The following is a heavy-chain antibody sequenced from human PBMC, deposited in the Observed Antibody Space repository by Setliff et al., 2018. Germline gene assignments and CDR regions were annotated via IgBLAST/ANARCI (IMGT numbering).Heavy chain of an antibody. Sequence: GSLRLSCAASGFTFSSDPMNWVRQAPGKGLEWVGNIGHTGSINYNPSLKSRLTISRDTSKNQFSLKVSSVTAADTAVYYCARSFSRREKFLLDYWGQEALVTVSS. CDR3: ARSFSRREKFLLDY. CDR2: IGHTGSI. V-gene: IGHV4-34*01. J-gene: IGHJ4*02. CDR1: GFTFSSDP.